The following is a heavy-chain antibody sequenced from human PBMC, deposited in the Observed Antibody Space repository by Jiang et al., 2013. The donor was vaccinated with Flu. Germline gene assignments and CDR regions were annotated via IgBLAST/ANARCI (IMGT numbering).Heavy chain of an antibody. V-gene: IGHV5-51*03. CDR1: GYSFTSYW. D-gene: IGHD4-17*01. CDR2: IYPGDSDT. Sequence: EVKKPGESLKISCKGSGYSFTSYWIGWVRQMPGKGLEWMGIIYPGDSDTRYSPSFQGQVTISADKSISTAYLQWSSLKASDTAMYYCARPKGSRNYGVTGGAFDIWGQGTMVTVSS. J-gene: IGHJ3*02. CDR3: ARPKGSRNYGVTGGAFDI.